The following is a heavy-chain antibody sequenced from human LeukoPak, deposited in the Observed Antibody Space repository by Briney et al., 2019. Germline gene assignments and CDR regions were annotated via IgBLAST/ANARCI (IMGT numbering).Heavy chain of an antibody. V-gene: IGHV3-21*01. Sequence: PGGXXRLSXAXXGXXFSSYSMNWVRQAPGKGLEWVSSISSSSSYIYYADSVKGRFTISRDNAKNSLYLQMNSLRAEDTAVYYCARGSYYDSSGLLGDWGQGTLVTVSS. J-gene: IGHJ4*02. D-gene: IGHD3-22*01. CDR1: GXXFSSYS. CDR2: ISSSSSYI. CDR3: ARGSYYDSSGLLGD.